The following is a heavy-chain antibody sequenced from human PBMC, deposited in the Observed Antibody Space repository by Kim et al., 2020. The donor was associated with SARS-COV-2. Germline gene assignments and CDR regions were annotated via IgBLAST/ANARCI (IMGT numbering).Heavy chain of an antibody. Sequence: ASVKVSCKASGYTFTSYAMHWVRQAPGQRLEWMGWINAGNGNTKYSQKFQGRVTITRDTSASTAYMELSSLRSEDTAVYYCARDPVRYFDWLAQNYYYGMDVWGQGTTVTVSS. D-gene: IGHD3-9*01. J-gene: IGHJ6*02. V-gene: IGHV1-3*01. CDR1: GYTFTSYA. CDR2: INAGNGNT. CDR3: ARDPVRYFDWLAQNYYYGMDV.